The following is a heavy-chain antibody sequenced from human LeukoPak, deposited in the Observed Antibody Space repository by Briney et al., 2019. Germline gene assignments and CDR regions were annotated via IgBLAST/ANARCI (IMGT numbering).Heavy chain of an antibody. J-gene: IGHJ3*02. V-gene: IGHV3-53*01. CDR2: IYSGGFT. D-gene: IGHD3-10*01. CDR3: ASSLRSGGAFDI. CDR1: GFTVSSKY. Sequence: GGSLRLSCAASGFTVSSKYMSWVRQAPGKGLEWVSVIYSGGFTYYADSVKGQFTISRDNSKNTLYLQMNSLRAEDTAMYYCASSLRSGGAFDIWGQGTMVTVSS.